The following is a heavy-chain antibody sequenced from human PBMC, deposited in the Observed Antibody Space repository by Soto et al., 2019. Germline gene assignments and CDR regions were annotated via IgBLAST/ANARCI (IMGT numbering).Heavy chain of an antibody. CDR3: AHYDSSGYFSHFDS. J-gene: IGHJ4*02. D-gene: IGHD3-22*01. CDR1: GFSLTTTGVG. V-gene: IGHV2-5*01. Sequence: QIALQESGPTVVKPTQTLTLTCTFSGFSLTTTGVGVGWIRHAPGKALEWLAMVYWNDERRYSPSLKSRLTITLDTSKNQVVLTMTYMDPVDTATYFCAHYDSSGYFSHFDSWGQGTLVTVSS. CDR2: VYWNDER.